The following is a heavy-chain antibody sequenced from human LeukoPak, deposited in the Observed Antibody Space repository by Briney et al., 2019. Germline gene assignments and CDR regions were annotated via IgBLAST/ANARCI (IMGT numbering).Heavy chain of an antibody. V-gene: IGHV3-33*01. CDR3: ATGRLSASGFDH. Sequence: PGGSLRLSCETSGFTFSGYGMHWVRQAPGKGLEWVAVIWHNGNKKYYADSVKGRFTISRDNSKNTLYLQMNSLRAEDTAVYYCATGRLSASGFDHWGQGTLVTVSS. CDR2: IWHNGNKK. J-gene: IGHJ5*02. D-gene: IGHD1-26*01. CDR1: GFTFSGYG.